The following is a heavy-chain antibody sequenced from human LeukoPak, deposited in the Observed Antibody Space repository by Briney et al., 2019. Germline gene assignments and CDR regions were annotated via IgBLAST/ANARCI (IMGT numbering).Heavy chain of an antibody. D-gene: IGHD5-24*01. CDR3: ARDLDGYNQFFDY. CDR1: GFTFSSYA. J-gene: IGHJ4*02. CDR2: ISYDGSNK. Sequence: PGGSLRLSCAASGFTFSSYAMHWVRQAPGKGLEWLAVISYDGSNKYYADSVKGRFTISRDNSKNTLYLQMNSLRAEDTAVYYCARDLDGYNQFFDYWGQGTLVTVSS. V-gene: IGHV3-30-3*01.